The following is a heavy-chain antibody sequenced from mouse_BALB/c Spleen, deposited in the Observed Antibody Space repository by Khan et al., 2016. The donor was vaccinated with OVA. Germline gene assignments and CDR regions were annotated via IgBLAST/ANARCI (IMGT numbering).Heavy chain of an antibody. Sequence: QIQLVQSGPELKKPGETVKISCKASGYTFTDYGMNWVKQAPGKDLKWMGWINTYTGEPTYADDFKGRFAFSLETSASTAYLQINSLKSEDSATYFCARSNDNYWFAYWGQGTLVTVSA. CDR2: INTYTGEP. J-gene: IGHJ3*01. CDR1: GYTFTDYG. CDR3: ARSNDNYWFAY. V-gene: IGHV9-3-1*01. D-gene: IGHD2-1*01.